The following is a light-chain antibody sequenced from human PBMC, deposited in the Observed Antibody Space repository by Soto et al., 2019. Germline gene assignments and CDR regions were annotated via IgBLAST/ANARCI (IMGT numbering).Light chain of an antibody. Sequence: QAALTQPRSVPGSPGQSVTISCTGTSSDVGGYNYVSWYQQHPGKAPKLMIYDVSKRPSGVPDRFSGSKSGNTASLTISGRQAEDEADYYCCSYAGSYTHYVFGTGTKVTVL. CDR2: DVS. CDR1: SSDVGGYNY. CDR3: CSYAGSYTHYV. V-gene: IGLV2-11*01. J-gene: IGLJ1*01.